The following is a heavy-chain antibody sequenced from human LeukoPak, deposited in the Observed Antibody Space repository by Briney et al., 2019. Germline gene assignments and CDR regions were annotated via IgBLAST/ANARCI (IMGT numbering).Heavy chain of an antibody. CDR1: GFTFSSYG. D-gene: IGHD3-22*01. CDR3: AKDPSYYDSSGTDAFDI. J-gene: IGHJ3*02. Sequence: PGGSLRLSCAASGFTFSSYGMHWVRQAPGKGLEWVAVISYDGSNKYYADSVKGRFTISRDNSKNTLYLQMNSLRAEDTAVYYCAKDPSYYDSSGTDAFDIWGQGTMVTVSS. CDR2: ISYDGSNK. V-gene: IGHV3-30*18.